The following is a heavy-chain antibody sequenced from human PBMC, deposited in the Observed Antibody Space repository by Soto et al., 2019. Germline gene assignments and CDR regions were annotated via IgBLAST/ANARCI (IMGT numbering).Heavy chain of an antibody. CDR2: ISWNSGSI. J-gene: IGHJ4*02. CDR1: GFTFDDYA. D-gene: IGHD3-22*01. CDR3: AKGYYYDTSGSLDY. Sequence: EVQLVESGGGLVQPGRSLRLSCSASGFTFDDYAMHWVRQAPGKGLEWVSGISWNSGSIGYADSVKGRFTISRDNAKNSLYLQMNSLRAEDTALYYCAKGYYYDTSGSLDYWGQGTLVTVSS. V-gene: IGHV3-9*01.